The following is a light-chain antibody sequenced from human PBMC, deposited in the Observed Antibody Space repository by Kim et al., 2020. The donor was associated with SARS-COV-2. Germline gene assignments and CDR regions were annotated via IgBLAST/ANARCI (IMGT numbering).Light chain of an antibody. J-gene: IGKJ3*01. CDR1: QSISSH. CDR2: AAS. CDR3: QQSYITPFT. Sequence: PSVGDRVTITCLTTQSISSHLNWYQQTPGRAPKLLISAASTLQGGVPSRFSGSGSETDFTLTISSLQPEDFATYFCQQSYITPFTFGPGTKVDIK. V-gene: IGKV1-39*01.